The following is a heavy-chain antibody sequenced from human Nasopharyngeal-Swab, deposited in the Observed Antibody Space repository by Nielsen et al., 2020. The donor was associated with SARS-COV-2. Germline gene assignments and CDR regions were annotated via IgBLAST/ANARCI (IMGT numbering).Heavy chain of an antibody. Sequence: GRSLRLSCAASGFTFSDYYMSWIRQAPGKGLEWVSYISSSGSTIYYADSVKGRFTISRDNAKNSLYLQMNSLRAEDTAVYCCAWLGVVSYYYMDVWGKGTTVTVSS. CDR2: ISSSGSTI. J-gene: IGHJ6*03. V-gene: IGHV3-11*04. D-gene: IGHD3-10*01. CDR3: AWLGVVSYYYMDV. CDR1: GFTFSDYY.